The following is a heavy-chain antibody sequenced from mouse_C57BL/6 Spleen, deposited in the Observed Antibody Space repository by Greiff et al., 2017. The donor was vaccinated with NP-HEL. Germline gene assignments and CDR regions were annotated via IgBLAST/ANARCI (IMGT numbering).Heavy chain of an antibody. CDR2: ISNGGGST. CDR3: ARRGIYDYDENYAMDY. V-gene: IGHV5-12*01. D-gene: IGHD2-4*01. CDR1: GFTFSDYY. J-gene: IGHJ4*01. Sequence: EVKVVESGGGLVQPGGSLKLSCAASGFTFSDYYMYWVRQTPEKRLEWVAYISNGGGSTYYPDTVKGRFTISRDNAKNTLYLQMSRLKSEDTAMYYCARRGIYDYDENYAMDYWGQGTAVTVSS.